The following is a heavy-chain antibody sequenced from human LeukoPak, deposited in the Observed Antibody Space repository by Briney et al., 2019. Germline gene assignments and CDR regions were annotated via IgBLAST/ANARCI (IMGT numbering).Heavy chain of an antibody. J-gene: IGHJ5*02. Sequence: GGSLRLSCAASGFIFRDYYMSWMRQAPGKGLEWISYITSSGNTIYYADSVKGRFTISRDNAKNSLYLQMNSLRAEDTAVYYCARDRPLTNWFDPWGQGTLVTVSS. CDR3: ARDRPLTNWFDP. CDR1: GFIFRDYY. CDR2: ITSSGNTI. V-gene: IGHV3-11*01.